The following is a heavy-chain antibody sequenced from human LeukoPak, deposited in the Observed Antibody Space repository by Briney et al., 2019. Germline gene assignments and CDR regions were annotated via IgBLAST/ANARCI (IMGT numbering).Heavy chain of an antibody. V-gene: IGHV3-7*01. Sequence: GGSLRLSCAASGFTFSDFWMSWVRQAPGKGPEWVANIKRDGSERYSVDSVKGRLTISRDNAKNSLYLQMNSLRAEDTAVYYCTRSRAYSYDNFDYWGQGTLVTVSS. J-gene: IGHJ4*02. CDR2: IKRDGSER. CDR3: TRSRAYSYDNFDY. D-gene: IGHD5-18*01. CDR1: GFTFSDFW.